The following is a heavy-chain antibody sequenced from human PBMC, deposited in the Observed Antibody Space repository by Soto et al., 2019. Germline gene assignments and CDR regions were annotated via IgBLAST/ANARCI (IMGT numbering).Heavy chain of an antibody. Sequence: SETLSLTCTVSGGSISSGGYYWSWIRQHPGKGLEWIGYIYYSGSTYYNPSLKSRVTISVDTSKNQFSLKLSSVTAADTAVYYRARSRLSLSYGSGSYYFDYWGQGTLVTLSS. D-gene: IGHD3-10*01. CDR1: GGSISSGGYY. CDR3: ARSRLSLSYGSGSYYFDY. J-gene: IGHJ4*02. CDR2: IYYSGST. V-gene: IGHV4-31*03.